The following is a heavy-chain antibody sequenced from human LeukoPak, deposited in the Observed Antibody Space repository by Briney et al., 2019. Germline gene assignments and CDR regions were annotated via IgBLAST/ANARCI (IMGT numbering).Heavy chain of an antibody. V-gene: IGHV4-39*01. J-gene: IGHJ4*02. CDR2: IYYSGST. CDR1: GGSISSSSYY. CDR3: ARHLFTFGGVIAPFDY. D-gene: IGHD3-16*02. Sequence: SETLSLTCTVSGGSISSSSYYWGWIRQPPGKGLEWIGSIYYSGSTYYNPSLKSRVTISVDTSKNQFSLKLSSVTAADTAVYYCARHLFTFGGVIAPFDYWGQGTLVTVSS.